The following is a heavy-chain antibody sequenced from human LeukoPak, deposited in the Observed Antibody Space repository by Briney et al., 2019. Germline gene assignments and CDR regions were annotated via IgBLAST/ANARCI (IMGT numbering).Heavy chain of an antibody. CDR3: ARSGGRGWYPADH. CDR1: GFTLSSYG. V-gene: IGHV3-33*01. D-gene: IGHD6-19*01. CDR2: IWYDGSNK. Sequence: GRSLRLSCAASGFTLSSYGMLWVRQAPGKGLEGVAVIWYDGSNKYYAGVVKGRFTISRDNSKNTMYLQMDSLRAEDTAVYYCARSGGRGWYPADHWGQGTLITVSS. J-gene: IGHJ5*02.